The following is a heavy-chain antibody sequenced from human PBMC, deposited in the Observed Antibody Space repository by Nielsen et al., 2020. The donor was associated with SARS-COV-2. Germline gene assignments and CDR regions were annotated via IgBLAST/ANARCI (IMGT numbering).Heavy chain of an antibody. CDR1: GFTFSSYG. CDR2: ISYDGSNK. J-gene: IGHJ4*02. D-gene: IGHD3-10*01. CDR3: ARDQGFFGSYYNY. Sequence: GGSLRLSCAASGFTFSSYGMHWVRQAPGKGLEWVAVISYDGSNKYYADSVKGRFTIPRDNSKNTLYLQMNSLRAEDTAVYYCARDQGFFGSYYNYWGQGTLVTVSS. V-gene: IGHV3-30*19.